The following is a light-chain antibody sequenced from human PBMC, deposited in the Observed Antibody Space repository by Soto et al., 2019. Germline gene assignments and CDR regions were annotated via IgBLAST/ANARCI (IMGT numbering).Light chain of an antibody. Sequence: EIVLTPSPGTVSLSAGVRAAIXCRASQSVISNFDGYQQKAGQAPRLLIXETSTRAPGIPARFSGSGSGKEFTLNISSLQSEEFAVYHCQQYNNWPPFTFGPGTKVDIK. V-gene: IGKV3-15*01. CDR1: QSVISN. CDR3: QQYNNWPPFT. J-gene: IGKJ3*01. CDR2: ETS.